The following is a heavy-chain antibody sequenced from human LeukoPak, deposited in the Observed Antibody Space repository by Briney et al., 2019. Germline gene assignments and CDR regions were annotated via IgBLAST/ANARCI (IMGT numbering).Heavy chain of an antibody. V-gene: IGHV4-39*01. CDR1: GGSISSRGYC. Sequence: SSETLSLTCTVSGGSISSRGYCWDWIRQPPGKGLEWIGSINHSGSTYYNPSLKSRVTISVDRSKNQFSLKLISVTAADTAVFYCARHEGGLGGKSDWGQGTLVTVSS. CDR2: INHSGST. J-gene: IGHJ4*02. D-gene: IGHD4-23*01. CDR3: ARHEGGLGGKSD.